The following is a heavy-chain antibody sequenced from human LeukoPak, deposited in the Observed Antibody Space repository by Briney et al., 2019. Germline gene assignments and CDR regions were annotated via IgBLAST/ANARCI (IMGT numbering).Heavy chain of an antibody. J-gene: IGHJ4*02. D-gene: IGHD3-22*01. CDR2: ISWDGGST. Sequence: GGSLRLSCAASGFTFDDYTMHWVRQAPGKGLEWVSLISWDGGSTYYADSVKGRFTISRDNSKNSLYLQMNSLRTEDTALYYCAEDDGSSGYPYYFDYWGQGTLVTVSS. V-gene: IGHV3-43*01. CDR3: AEDDGSSGYPYYFDY. CDR1: GFTFDDYT.